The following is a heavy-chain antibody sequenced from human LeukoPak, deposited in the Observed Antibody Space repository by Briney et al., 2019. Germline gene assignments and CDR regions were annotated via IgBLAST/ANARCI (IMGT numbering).Heavy chain of an antibody. CDR1: GGTFSRYT. V-gene: IGHV1-69*13. CDR3: ERDAAIYNSSAYYYLW. D-gene: IGHD3-22*01. Sequence: GASVKVSCKASGGTFSRYTISWVRQAPGQGLEWMGGIIPIFGKANYAQTFQGRVTITADESSSTAYMELSSVRSEDTAVYYCERDAAIYNSSAYYYLWWGQGTLVTVSS. CDR2: IIPIFGKA. J-gene: IGHJ4*02.